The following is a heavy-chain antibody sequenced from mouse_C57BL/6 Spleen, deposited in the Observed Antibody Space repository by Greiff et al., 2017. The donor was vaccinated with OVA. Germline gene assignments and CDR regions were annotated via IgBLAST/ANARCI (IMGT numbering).Heavy chain of an antibody. V-gene: IGHV1-39*01. CDR1: GYSFTDYN. D-gene: IGHD2-5*01. J-gene: IGHJ4*01. CDR2: INPNYGTT. Sequence: VQLKESGPELVKPGASVKISCKASGYSFTDYNMNWVKQSNGKSLEWIGVINPNYGTTSYNQKFKGKATLTVDQSSSTAYMQLNSLTSEDSAVYYCASSRSNEGAMDYWGQGTSVTVSS. CDR3: ASSRSNEGAMDY.